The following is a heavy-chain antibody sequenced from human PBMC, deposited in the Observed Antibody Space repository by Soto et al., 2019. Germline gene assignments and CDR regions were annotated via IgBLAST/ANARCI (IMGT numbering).Heavy chain of an antibody. J-gene: IGHJ6*02. CDR3: AREISDDSSGYYYYYYYGMDV. Sequence: PGGSLRLSCAASGFTFSSYGMHWVRQAPGKGLEWVAVIWYDGSNKYYADSVKGRFTISGDNSKNMLYLQMNSLRAEDTAVYYCAREISDDSSGYYYYYYYGMDVWGQGTTVTVS. CDR2: IWYDGSNK. CDR1: GFTFSSYG. V-gene: IGHV3-33*01. D-gene: IGHD3-22*01.